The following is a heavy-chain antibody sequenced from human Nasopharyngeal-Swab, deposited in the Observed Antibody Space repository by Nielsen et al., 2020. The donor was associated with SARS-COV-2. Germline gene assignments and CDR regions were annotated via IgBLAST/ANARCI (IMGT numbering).Heavy chain of an antibody. CDR1: GFSLSTSGMC. V-gene: IGHV2-70*11. CDR3: ARTLSTGWQREYYYFYMDV. J-gene: IGHJ6*03. CDR2: IDWDDDK. D-gene: IGHD2-2*01. Sequence: SGPTLVKPTQTLTLTCTFSGFSLSTSGMCVSWIRQPPGKALEWLARIDWDDDKYYSTSLKTRLTISKATSKNQVVLTMINMDPVDTAAYYCARTLSTGWQREYYYFYMDVWGKGTTVTVSS.